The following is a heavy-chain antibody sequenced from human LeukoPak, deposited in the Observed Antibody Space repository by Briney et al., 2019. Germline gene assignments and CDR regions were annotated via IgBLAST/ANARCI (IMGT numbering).Heavy chain of an antibody. V-gene: IGHV3-21*01. CDR3: ARDLATRQRTGLYDS. D-gene: IGHD3-16*02. CDR1: GRPIKLYM. J-gene: IGHJ4*02. Sequence: GGSLRLSCAASGRPIKLYMMNWVRQAPGKGLEWVSSISDEGGYIYYADSVKGRFTISRDNSRNTLYLQMNSLRAEDTAVYYCARDLATRQRTGLYDSWGQGALVTVSS. CDR2: ISDEGGYI.